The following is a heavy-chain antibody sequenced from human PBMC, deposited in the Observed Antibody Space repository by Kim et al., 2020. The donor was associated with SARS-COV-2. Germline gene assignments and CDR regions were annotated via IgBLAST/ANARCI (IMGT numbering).Heavy chain of an antibody. D-gene: IGHD6-13*01. CDR3: ARSYSSMIGSAFDI. J-gene: IGHJ3*02. Sequence: PSFQGQVTISADKSISTAYLQWSSLKASDTAMYYCARSYSSMIGSAFDIWGQGTMVTVSS. V-gene: IGHV5-51*01.